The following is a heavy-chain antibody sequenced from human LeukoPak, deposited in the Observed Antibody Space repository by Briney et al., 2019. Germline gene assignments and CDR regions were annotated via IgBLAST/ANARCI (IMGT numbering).Heavy chain of an antibody. V-gene: IGHV3-48*03. J-gene: IGHJ4*02. CDR3: VRVYCSTTSCYGVDS. CDR2: VSSSATTI. Sequence: GGSLRLSCAASGFIFKNYEMNWVRQAPGGGLEWVPSVSSSATTIYYTDSVKGRFTISRDNAKNSLFLQMNSLRVEDTAVYYCVRVYCSTTSCYGVDSWGQGTLVTVSS. CDR1: GFIFKNYE. D-gene: IGHD2-2*01.